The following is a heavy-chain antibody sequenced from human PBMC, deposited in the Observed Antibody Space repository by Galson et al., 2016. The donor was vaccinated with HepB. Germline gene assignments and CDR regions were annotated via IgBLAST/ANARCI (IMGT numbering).Heavy chain of an antibody. CDR3: AKVATPNRNYENWFDP. CDR2: IWYDGSSK. J-gene: IGHJ5*02. D-gene: IGHD4-11*01. Sequence: SLRLSCAASGFTFSNYAMHWVRQAPGKGLEWVAVIWYDGSSKYYIDSVKGRFTISRDNSKNTLNLQMSSLRAEDTAVYYCAKVATPNRNYENWFDPWGQGILVSVSS. V-gene: IGHV3-33*06. CDR1: GFTFSNYA.